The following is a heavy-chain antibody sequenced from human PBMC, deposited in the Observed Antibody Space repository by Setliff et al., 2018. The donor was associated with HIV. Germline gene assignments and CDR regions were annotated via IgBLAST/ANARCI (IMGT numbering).Heavy chain of an antibody. D-gene: IGHD3-10*01. J-gene: IGHJ3*01. CDR3: ARAVITMDYPGGDAFDV. CDR2: IFNSESN. CDR1: GASVTSRDYY. V-gene: IGHV4-30-4*01. Sequence: PSETLSLTCSVSGASVTSRDYYWSWIRQPPGKGLEWIGYIFNSESNFYNPSLRSRITISDDTSTNQFSLRLSSVTVADTAIYFCARAVITMDYPGGDAFDVWGQGTLVTVSS.